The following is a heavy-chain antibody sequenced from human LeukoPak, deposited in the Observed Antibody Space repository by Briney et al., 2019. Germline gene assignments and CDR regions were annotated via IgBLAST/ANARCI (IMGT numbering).Heavy chain of an antibody. CDR2: IYYSGST. CDR1: GGSVNTYF. J-gene: IGHJ1*01. D-gene: IGHD6-19*01. Sequence: SETLSLTCTVSGGSVNTYFWSWIRQPPGKGLEWIGYIYYSGSTNYNPSLKSRVTISVDTSKNQFSLKLSSVTAADTAVYYCARGVTGGWYGDFQHWGQGTLVTVSS. CDR3: ARGVTGGWYGDFQH. V-gene: IGHV4-59*02.